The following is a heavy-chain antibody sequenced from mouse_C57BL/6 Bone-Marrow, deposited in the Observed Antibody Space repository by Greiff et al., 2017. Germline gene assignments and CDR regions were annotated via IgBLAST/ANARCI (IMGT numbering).Heavy chain of an antibody. Sequence: VQLQQSGPVLVKPGASVKMSCKASGYTFTDYYMNWVKQSHGKSLEWIGVINPYNGGTSYNQKFKGKATLTVDKSSSTAYMELNSLTSEDSAVYYCARYPITTVVATNYWGQVTTLTVSS. CDR1: GYTFTDYY. V-gene: IGHV1-19*01. J-gene: IGHJ2*01. D-gene: IGHD1-1*01. CDR3: ARYPITTVVATNY. CDR2: INPYNGGT.